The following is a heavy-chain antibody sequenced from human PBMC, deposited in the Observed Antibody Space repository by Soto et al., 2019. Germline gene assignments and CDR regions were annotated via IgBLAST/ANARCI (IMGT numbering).Heavy chain of an antibody. CDR1: GFSFSTYG. CDR2: ISHHGSNK. Sequence: QVQLVESGGGVVQPGRSLRLSCAASGFSFSTYGMHWVRQAPGKGLEWVAAISHHGSNKYYADTVKGRFTIFRDNSKNTQYLQLNSLRAEDTAVYYCAKESPPFSSGPIDYWGQGTLVTVSS. D-gene: IGHD3-22*01. J-gene: IGHJ4*02. CDR3: AKESPPFSSGPIDY. V-gene: IGHV3-30*18.